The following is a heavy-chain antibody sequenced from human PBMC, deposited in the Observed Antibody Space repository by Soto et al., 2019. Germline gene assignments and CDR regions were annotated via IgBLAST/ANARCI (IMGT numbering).Heavy chain of an antibody. J-gene: IGHJ4*01. CDR2: IYYTGTT. V-gene: IGHV4-59*08. CDR3: ARLGGYYQAFEY. CDR1: DSPISSYY. D-gene: IGHD3-22*01. Sequence: SETLSLTCTVSDSPISSYYWVWFRQPPGLGLEWVGYIYYTGTTTYNPSLRSRVAISLDASKSQFSLNLTSVTAADTAVYFCARLGGYYQAFEYWGPGALVTVSS.